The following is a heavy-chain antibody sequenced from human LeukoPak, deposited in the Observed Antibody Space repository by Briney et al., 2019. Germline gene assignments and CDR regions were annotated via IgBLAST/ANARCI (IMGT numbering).Heavy chain of an antibody. CDR2: MNPNSGNT. V-gene: IGHV1-8*03. Sequence: ASVKVSCKASGYTFTSYDINWVRQATGQGLEWMGWMNPNSGNTGYAQKFQGRVTITRNTSISTAYMELSSLRSEDTAVYYCAKDTYYSINWYFSDYWGQGTLVTVSS. J-gene: IGHJ4*02. CDR1: GYTFTSYD. D-gene: IGHD6-13*01. CDR3: AKDTYYSINWYFSDY.